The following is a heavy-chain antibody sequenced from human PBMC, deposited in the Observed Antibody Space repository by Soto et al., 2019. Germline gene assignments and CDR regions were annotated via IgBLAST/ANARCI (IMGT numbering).Heavy chain of an antibody. CDR1: GGSISSYY. CDR3: ARDFGIAEAGLDAIYYYYGMEV. CDR2: IYYSGST. D-gene: IGHD6-13*01. J-gene: IGHJ6*02. Sequence: PSETLSLTCTVSGGSISSYYWSWIRQPPGKGLEWIGYIYYSGSTNYNPSLKSRVTISVDTSKNQFSLKLSSVTAADTAVYYCARDFGIAEAGLDAIYYYYGMEVWGQGTTVTVSS. V-gene: IGHV4-59*01.